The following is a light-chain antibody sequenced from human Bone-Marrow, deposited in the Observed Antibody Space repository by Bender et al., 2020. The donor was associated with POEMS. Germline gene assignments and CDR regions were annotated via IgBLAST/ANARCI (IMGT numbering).Light chain of an antibody. CDR2: EDY. J-gene: IGLJ2*01. Sequence: QSALTQPASVSGSPGQSITISCTGTSSDVGDFDLVSCYLQYPGKAPSLLIFEDYKRPSGVSDRFSAFKSGNTASLTISGLQAEDEAEYYCSSYTARSPPVVFGGGTKLTVL. CDR3: SSYTARSPPVV. CDR1: SSDVGDFDL. V-gene: IGLV2-14*02.